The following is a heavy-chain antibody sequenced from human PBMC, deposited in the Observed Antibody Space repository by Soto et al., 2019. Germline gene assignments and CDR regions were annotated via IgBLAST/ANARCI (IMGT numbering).Heavy chain of an antibody. V-gene: IGHV1-3*01. Sequence: ASVKVSCKASGYTLTRYAVHWVRQAPGQRLEWMGWINAGNGNTKYSQNFQGRVTITRDTSASTAYMELSSLRSEDTAVYYGARGPGGPDGPGDYWGQGALVTVSS. CDR3: ARGPGGPDGPGDY. CDR2: INAGNGNT. CDR1: GYTLTRYA. J-gene: IGHJ4*02. D-gene: IGHD2-15*01.